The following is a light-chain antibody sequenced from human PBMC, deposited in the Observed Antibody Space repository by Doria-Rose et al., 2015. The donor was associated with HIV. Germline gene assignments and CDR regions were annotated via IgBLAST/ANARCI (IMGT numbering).Light chain of an antibody. CDR3: QQTYSSPPWT. J-gene: IGKJ1*01. CDR1: QTVSTY. CDR2: AAS. V-gene: IGKV1-39*01. Sequence: GDRVTITCRASQTVSTYLNWFQQEPGKAPKLLIYAASRLQSGVPSRFSGSGSGTDFTLTISGLQPGDFATYYCQQTYSSPPWTVGQGTKVE.